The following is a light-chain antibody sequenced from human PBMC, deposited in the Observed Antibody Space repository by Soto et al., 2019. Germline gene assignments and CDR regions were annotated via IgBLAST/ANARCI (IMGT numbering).Light chain of an antibody. CDR3: QHYGGSPLYT. CDR1: QSVSSTY. J-gene: IGKJ2*01. CDR2: GAS. V-gene: IGKV3-20*01. Sequence: EIVLTQSPGTLSLSPGERATLSCRASQSVSSTYLAWYQQKPGQAPRLLIYGASSRAAGIPDRFSGSGSGTDFTLTISRLEPEDFALYYCQHYGGSPLYTFGQGTKLEI.